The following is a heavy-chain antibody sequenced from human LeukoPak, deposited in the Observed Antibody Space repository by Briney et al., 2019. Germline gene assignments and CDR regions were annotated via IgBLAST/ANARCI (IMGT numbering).Heavy chain of an antibody. CDR3: AKDWGTYGGPFDY. Sequence: GESLKISCKGSGFTFSSYWIGWVRQMPGKGLEWMGIIYPGDSDTRYSPSFQGQVTISADNSITTAYLQWSSLKASDTAMYYCAKDWGTYGGPFDYWGQGTLVTVSS. J-gene: IGHJ4*02. D-gene: IGHD4-23*01. CDR2: IYPGDSDT. V-gene: IGHV5-51*01. CDR1: GFTFSSYW.